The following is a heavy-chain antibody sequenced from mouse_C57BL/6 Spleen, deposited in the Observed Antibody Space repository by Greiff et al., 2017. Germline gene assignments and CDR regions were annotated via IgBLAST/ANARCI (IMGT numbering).Heavy chain of an antibody. CDR2: ISDGGSYT. J-gene: IGHJ2*01. D-gene: IGHD1-1*01. Sequence: EVKVEESGGGLVKPGGSLKLSCAASGFTFSSYAMSWVRQTPEKRLEWVATISDGGSYTYYPDNVKGRFTISRDNAKNNLYLQMSHLKSEDTAMYYCERRDYYGSSLDYWGQGTTLTVSS. V-gene: IGHV5-4*03. CDR1: GFTFSSYA. CDR3: ERRDYYGSSLDY.